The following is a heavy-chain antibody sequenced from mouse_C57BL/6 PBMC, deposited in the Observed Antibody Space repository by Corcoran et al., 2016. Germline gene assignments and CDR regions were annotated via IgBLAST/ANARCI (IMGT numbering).Heavy chain of an antibody. J-gene: IGHJ2*01. CDR3: ARDPTAQATSFDY. D-gene: IGHD3-2*02. CDR2: ISYDGSN. CDR1: GYSITSGYY. Sequence: DVQLQESGPGLVKPSQSLSLTCSVTGYSITSGYYWNWIRQFPGNKLEWMGYISYDGSNNYNPSLKNRISITRDTSKNRVFLKLNSVTTEDTATYYCARDPTAQATSFDYWGQGTTLTVSS. V-gene: IGHV3-6*01.